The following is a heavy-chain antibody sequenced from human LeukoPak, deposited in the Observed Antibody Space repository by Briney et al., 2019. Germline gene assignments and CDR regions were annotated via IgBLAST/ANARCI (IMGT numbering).Heavy chain of an antibody. CDR1: GYTFTSYY. D-gene: IGHD3-3*01. J-gene: IGHJ4*02. CDR3: ARADDFWSGLANTLGY. CDR2: INPSGGST. V-gene: IGHV1-46*01. Sequence: ASVKVSCKASGYTFTSYYMHWVRQAPGQGLEWMGIINPSGGSTSYAQKFQGRVTMTRDTSISTAYMELSRLRSDDTAVYYCARADDFWSGLANTLGYWGQGTLVTVSS.